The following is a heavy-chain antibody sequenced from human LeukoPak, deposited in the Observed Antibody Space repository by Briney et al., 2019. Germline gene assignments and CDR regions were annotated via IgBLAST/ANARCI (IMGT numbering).Heavy chain of an antibody. CDR3: ARMPKDIVVPDAFDI. D-gene: IGHD2-15*01. J-gene: IGHJ3*02. V-gene: IGHV4-61*02. CDR2: IYTSGST. Sequence: SQTLSLTCTVSGGSISSGSYYWSWIRQPAGKGLEWIGRIYTSGSTNYNPSLKSRVTISVDTSKNQFSLKLSSVTAADTAVYYCARMPKDIVVPDAFDIWGQGTMVTVSS. CDR1: GGSISSGSYY.